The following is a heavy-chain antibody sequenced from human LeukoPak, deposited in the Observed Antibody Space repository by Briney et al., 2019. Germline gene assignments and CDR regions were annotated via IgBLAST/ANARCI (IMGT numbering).Heavy chain of an antibody. V-gene: IGHV4-59*08. CDR1: GGSISSYY. J-gene: IGHJ4*02. CDR2: IYYSGST. D-gene: IGHD3-22*01. CDR3: ARHGHYYDTSGYYSIPDF. Sequence: SETVSLTCTVSGGSISSYYWSWIRQPPGKGLEWIGYIYYSGSTNYNPSLKSRVTISVDTSKNQITLKLSSVTAADTAVYYCARHGHYYDTSGYYSIPDFWGQGTLVTVSS.